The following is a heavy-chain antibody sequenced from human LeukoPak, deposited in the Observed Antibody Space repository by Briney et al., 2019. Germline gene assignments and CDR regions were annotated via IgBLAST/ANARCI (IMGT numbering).Heavy chain of an antibody. CDR2: INHSGST. CDR3: ARGRPIFRRFDY. J-gene: IGHJ4*02. V-gene: IGHV4-34*01. Sequence: SETLCLTCAVYGGSFSGYYWSWIRQPPGKGLEWIGEINHSGSTNYNPSLKSRVTISVDTSKNQFSLKLSSVTAADTAVYYCARGRPIFRRFDYWGQGTLVTVSS. D-gene: IGHD3-9*01. CDR1: GGSFSGYY.